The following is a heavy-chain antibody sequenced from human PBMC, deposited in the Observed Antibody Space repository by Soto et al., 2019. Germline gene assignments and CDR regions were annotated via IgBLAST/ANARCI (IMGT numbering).Heavy chain of an antibody. CDR2: IYYSGST. D-gene: IGHD3-3*01. Sequence: SETLSLTCTVSGGSISSSSYYWGWIRQPPGKGLEWIGSIYYSGSTYYNPSLKSRVTISVDTSKNQFSLKLSSVTAADTAVYYCASIRITIVGVVIMSRVFDYWCQGTLDTVSS. CDR1: GGSISSSSYY. CDR3: ASIRITIVGVVIMSRVFDY. J-gene: IGHJ4*02. V-gene: IGHV4-39*01.